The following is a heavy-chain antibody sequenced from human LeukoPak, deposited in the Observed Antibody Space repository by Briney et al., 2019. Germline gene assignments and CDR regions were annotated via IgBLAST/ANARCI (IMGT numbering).Heavy chain of an antibody. Sequence: GASVKVSCKASGGTFSRYAFSWVRQAPGQGLGWMGGIITTFGTANYAQKFQGRVIITTDESTSTVYMEVSSLRSEDTAVYYCARLIEAAGNDPYYYYYMDVWDKGTTVTVSS. J-gene: IGHJ6*03. CDR1: GGTFSRYA. CDR3: ARLIEAAGNDPYYYYYMDV. V-gene: IGHV1-69*05. CDR2: IITTFGTA. D-gene: IGHD6-13*01.